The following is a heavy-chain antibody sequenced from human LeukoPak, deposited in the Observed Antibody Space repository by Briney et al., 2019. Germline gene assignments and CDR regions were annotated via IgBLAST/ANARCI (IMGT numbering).Heavy chain of an antibody. CDR2: INPNSGGT. D-gene: IGHD3-10*01. Sequence: ASVKVSCKASGYTFTGYYLHWVRQAPGQGLEWMGWINPNSGGTNYAQKFQGRVTMTGDTSISTAYMEVSRLRSDDTAVYYCATSGSETAAFDIWGQGTMVTVSS. CDR1: GYTFTGYY. J-gene: IGHJ3*02. V-gene: IGHV1-2*02. CDR3: ATSGSETAAFDI.